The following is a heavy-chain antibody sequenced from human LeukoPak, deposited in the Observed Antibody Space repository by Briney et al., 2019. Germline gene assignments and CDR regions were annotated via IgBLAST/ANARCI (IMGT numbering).Heavy chain of an antibody. V-gene: IGHV1-46*01. CDR3: ARGTRDGYNPFDY. D-gene: IGHD5-24*01. J-gene: IGHJ4*02. Sequence: ASVKVSCMASGYTFTSYFMHWVRQAPGQGLEGMGIINPSGGSTSYAQKFQGRATITRDTSTSAVYMALRSLRSEDTAVYYFARGTRDGYNPFDYWGQGNLVTVST. CDR2: INPSGGST. CDR1: GYTFTSYF.